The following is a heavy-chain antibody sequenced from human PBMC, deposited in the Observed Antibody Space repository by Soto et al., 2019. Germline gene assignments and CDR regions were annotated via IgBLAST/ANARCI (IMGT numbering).Heavy chain of an antibody. V-gene: IGHV4-59*08. CDR3: ARLSAESQSELINGYYYFWSGRYIWKLGFDP. D-gene: IGHD3-3*01. Sequence: SETLSLTCTVSGGSISSYYWSWIRQPPGKGLEWIGYIYYSGGTNYNPSLKSRVTISVDTSKNQFSLKLSSVTAADTAVYYCARLSAESQSELINGYYYFWSGRYIWKLGFDPWGQGTLVTVSS. J-gene: IGHJ5*02. CDR1: GGSISSYY. CDR2: IYYSGGT.